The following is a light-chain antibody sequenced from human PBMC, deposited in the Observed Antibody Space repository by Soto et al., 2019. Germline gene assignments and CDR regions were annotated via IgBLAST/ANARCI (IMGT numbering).Light chain of an antibody. Sequence: TVLTQSPGTLSLSPGERATLSCRASQSISTNFLAWYQHKPGQAPRLLIFGASRRAPGIPDRFSGSGSGTDFSLSISGLEPEDFAVYYCQQYSSSSYTFCQGTKLDIK. CDR2: GAS. J-gene: IGKJ2*01. V-gene: IGKV3-20*01. CDR3: QQYSSSSYT. CDR1: QSISTNF.